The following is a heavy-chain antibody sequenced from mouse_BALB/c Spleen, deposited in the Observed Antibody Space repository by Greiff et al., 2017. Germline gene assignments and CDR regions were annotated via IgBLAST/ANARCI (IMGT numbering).Heavy chain of an antibody. V-gene: IGHV1-15*01. D-gene: IGHD2-10*02. Sequence: VQLQQSGAELVRPGASVTLSCKASGYTFTDYEMHWVKQTPVHGLEWIGAIDPETGGTAYNQKFKGKATLTADKSSSTAYMELRSLTSEDSAVYYCTRPEYASFAYWGQGTLVTVSA. CDR1: GYTFTDYE. J-gene: IGHJ3*01. CDR3: TRPEYASFAY. CDR2: IDPETGGT.